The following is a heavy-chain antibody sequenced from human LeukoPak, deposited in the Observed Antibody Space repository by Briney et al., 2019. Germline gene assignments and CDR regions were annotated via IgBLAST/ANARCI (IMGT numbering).Heavy chain of an antibody. J-gene: IGHJ4*02. CDR2: IYHSGST. V-gene: IGHV4-30-2*01. CDR1: GGSISSGGYY. CDR3: ASGAGSGSYGSFDY. Sequence: NPSETLSLTCTVSGGSISSGGYYRSWIRQPPGKGLEWIGYIYHSGSTYYNPSLKSRVTISVDRSKNQFSLKLSSVTAADTAVYYCASGAGSGSYGSFDYWGQGTLVTVSS. D-gene: IGHD3-10*01.